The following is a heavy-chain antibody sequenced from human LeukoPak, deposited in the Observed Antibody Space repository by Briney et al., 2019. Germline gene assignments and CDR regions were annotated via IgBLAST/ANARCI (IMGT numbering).Heavy chain of an antibody. CDR2: IWYDGSTK. V-gene: IGHV3-33*01. D-gene: IGHD3-10*01. CDR3: AGDSGFGELVTYYFDY. CDR1: GFNFSNYA. J-gene: IGHJ4*02. Sequence: GRSLRLSCAASGFNFSNYAMHWVRQVPGKGLEWVAVIWYDGSTKFYANYVKGRFTVSRDNSKNTLYLQMNILRPEDTAIYYCAGDSGFGELVTYYFDYWGQGTLVTVSS.